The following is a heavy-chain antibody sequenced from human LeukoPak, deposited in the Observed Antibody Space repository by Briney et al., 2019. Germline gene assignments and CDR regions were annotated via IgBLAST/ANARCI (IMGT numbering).Heavy chain of an antibody. V-gene: IGHV4-4*07. CDR3: ARGPRSSDWYSIDY. Sequence: PSETLSLTCTVSGGSISSYYWSWIRQPAGKGLEWIGRIYSSGSTNYNPSLKSRVTVSVDTSKNQFSLKLSSVTAADTAVYYCARGPRSSDWYSIDYWGRGTLVSVSS. CDR2: IYSSGST. CDR1: GGSISSYY. J-gene: IGHJ4*02. D-gene: IGHD6-19*01.